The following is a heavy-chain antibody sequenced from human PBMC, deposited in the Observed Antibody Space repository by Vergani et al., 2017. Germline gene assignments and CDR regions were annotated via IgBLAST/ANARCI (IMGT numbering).Heavy chain of an antibody. Sequence: QVQLVQSGAEVKKPGSSVKVSCKASGDSLSNYVISWVRQAPGQGLEWMGRIIPALGTPNFARKFQGRVTITADDSTSTAYMELSSLRSEDTAVYYCARRYKGRTQNWFDPWVQGTLVTVSS. D-gene: IGHD3-16*02. J-gene: IGHJ5*02. CDR1: GDSLSNYV. V-gene: IGHV1-69*11. CDR3: ARRYKGRTQNWFDP. CDR2: IIPALGTP.